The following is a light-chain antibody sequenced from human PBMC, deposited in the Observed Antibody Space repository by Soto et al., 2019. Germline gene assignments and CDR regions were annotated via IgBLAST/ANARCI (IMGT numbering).Light chain of an antibody. Sequence: DIQMTQSHSTLSASTGDRVTITCRASQTISNWLAWYQQKPGKAPKLLIYKASSLESGVPSRFSGSGSGTECTLTIISLQPDDFATYYCQQYNGTFGRGTKVEVK. J-gene: IGKJ1*01. CDR2: KAS. V-gene: IGKV1-5*03. CDR3: QQYNGT. CDR1: QTISNW.